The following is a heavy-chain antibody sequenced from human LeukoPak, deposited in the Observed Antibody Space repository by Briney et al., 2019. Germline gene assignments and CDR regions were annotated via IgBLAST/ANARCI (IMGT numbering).Heavy chain of an antibody. CDR1: GGSTTSSSYY. Sequence: SETLSLTCTVSGGSTTSSSYYWGWIRQPPGKGLEWIGSIHYSWSTYYNPSLKSRVAISIDTSKNQFSLKMSSVTAADTAVYYCARQHRAVAGTPNWLDPWGQGTLVIVSS. CDR2: IHYSWST. CDR3: ARQHRAVAGTPNWLDP. V-gene: IGHV4-39*01. J-gene: IGHJ5*02. D-gene: IGHD6-19*01.